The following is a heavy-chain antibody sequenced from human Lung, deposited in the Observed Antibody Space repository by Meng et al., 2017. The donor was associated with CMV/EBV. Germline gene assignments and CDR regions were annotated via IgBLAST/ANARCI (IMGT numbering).Heavy chain of an antibody. Sequence: SCAASGFTFSSYAMSWVRQTPGKGLEWVSAISGSGGSTYYADSVKGRFTISRDNSKNTLYLQMNSLRAEDTAVYYCAKDKYGGYCSSTSCYVIFDYWXPGKLV. CDR1: GFTFSSYA. D-gene: IGHD2-2*01. V-gene: IGHV3-23*01. CDR3: AKDKYGGYCSSTSCYVIFDY. CDR2: ISGSGGST. J-gene: IGHJ4*02.